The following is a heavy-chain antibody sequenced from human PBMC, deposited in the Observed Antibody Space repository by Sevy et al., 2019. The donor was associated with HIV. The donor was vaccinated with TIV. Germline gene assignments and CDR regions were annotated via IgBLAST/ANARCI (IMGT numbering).Heavy chain of an antibody. D-gene: IGHD2-8*01. J-gene: IGHJ4*02. CDR3: ARALFTVGYCTNGVCPIGY. CDR2: MNPNSGNT. Sequence: ASVKVSCKASGYTFTSYDINWVRQATGQGLEWMGWMNPNSGNTGYAQKFQGRVTITRNTSISTAYMELGSLRSEDTAVYYCARALFTVGYCTNGVCPIGYWGQGTLVTVSS. CDR1: GYTFTSYD. V-gene: IGHV1-8*03.